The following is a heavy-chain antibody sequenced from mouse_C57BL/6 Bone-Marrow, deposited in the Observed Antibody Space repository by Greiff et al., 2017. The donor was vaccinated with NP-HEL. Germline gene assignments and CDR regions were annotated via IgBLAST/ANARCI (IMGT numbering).Heavy chain of an antibody. CDR1: GFNIKDDY. J-gene: IGHJ4*01. V-gene: IGHV14-4*01. CDR2: IDPENGDT. D-gene: IGHD1-1*01. CDR3: TTDYYGSSLYSYAMDY. Sequence: EVQLQQSGAEIVRPGASVKLSCTASGFNIKDDYMHWVKQRPEQGLEWIGWIDPENGDTEYASKFQGKATITADTSSNTAYLQLSSLTSEDTAVYYCTTDYYGSSLYSYAMDYWGQGTSVTVSS.